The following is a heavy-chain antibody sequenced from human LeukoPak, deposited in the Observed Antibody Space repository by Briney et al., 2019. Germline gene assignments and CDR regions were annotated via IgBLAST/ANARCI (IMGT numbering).Heavy chain of an antibody. CDR1: GGSISSGSYY. D-gene: IGHD4-17*01. CDR3: AREGRGGSTVTMT. J-gene: IGHJ4*02. V-gene: IGHV4-61*02. Sequence: PSETLSLTCTVSGGSISSGSYYWSWIRQPAGKGLEWIGRIYTSGSTNYNPSLKSRVTISVDTSKNQFSLKLSSVTAADTAVYYCAREGRGGSTVTMTWGQGTLVTVSS. CDR2: IYTSGST.